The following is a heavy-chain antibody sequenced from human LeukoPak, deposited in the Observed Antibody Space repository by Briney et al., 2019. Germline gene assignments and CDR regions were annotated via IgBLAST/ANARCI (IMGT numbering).Heavy chain of an antibody. V-gene: IGHV1-69*04. CDR3: ARDQLPQDLDP. CDR2: IIPILGIA. Sequence: SVKVSCKASGGTFSSYAISWVRQAPGQGLEWMGRIIPILGIANYAQKFQGRVTITANKSTSTAYMKLSSLRSEDTAVYYCARDQLPQDLDPWGQGTLVTVSS. CDR1: GGTFSSYA. D-gene: IGHD6-6*01. J-gene: IGHJ5*02.